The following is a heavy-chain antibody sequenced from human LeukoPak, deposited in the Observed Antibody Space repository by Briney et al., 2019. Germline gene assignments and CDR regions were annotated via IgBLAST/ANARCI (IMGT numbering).Heavy chain of an antibody. CDR2: IYSTGIT. CDR1: GGSISGYY. V-gene: IGHV4-59*01. J-gene: IGHJ4*01. D-gene: IGHD3-22*01. CDR3: ARFIGSSGYYDY. Sequence: KPSETLSLTCTVSGGSISGYYWSWIRQPPGKGLELIGYIYSTGITDYNPSLKSRVTISVDTSKNQFSLRLSSVTAADTAVYYCARFIGSSGYYDYWGHGTLVTVPS.